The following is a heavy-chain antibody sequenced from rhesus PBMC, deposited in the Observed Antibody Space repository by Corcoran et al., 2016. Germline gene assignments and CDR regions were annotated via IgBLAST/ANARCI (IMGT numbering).Heavy chain of an antibody. V-gene: IGHV2S1*01. CDR3: ARMVSAAGTGDAFDV. J-gene: IGHJ5-1*01. D-gene: IGHD6-31*01. CDR2: IYWDDDK. CDR1: GFSISTSGMG. Sequence: QVTLKESGPALVKPTQTLTLTCTFSGFSISTSGMGVGWLRQPPGKALEWLALIYWDDDKYFSTSLKSRRTISKDTSKNQVVLTMTNMDPVDTATYYCARMVSAAGTGDAFDVWGQGVLVTVSS.